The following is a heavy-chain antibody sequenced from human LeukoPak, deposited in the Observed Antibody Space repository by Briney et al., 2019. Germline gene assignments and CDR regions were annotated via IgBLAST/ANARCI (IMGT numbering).Heavy chain of an antibody. CDR1: GFTASSNY. D-gene: IGHD3-10*01. CDR2: IYSADNT. Sequence: GGSLRLSCAASGFTASSNYMSWVREAPGKGLEWVSIIYSADNTYYADSVKGRFTISRDNSKNTLYLQMNSLRAEDTAVYYCARDLEWQSGGSGSPFDYWGQGTLVTVSS. J-gene: IGHJ4*02. V-gene: IGHV3-53*05. CDR3: ARDLEWQSGGSGSPFDY.